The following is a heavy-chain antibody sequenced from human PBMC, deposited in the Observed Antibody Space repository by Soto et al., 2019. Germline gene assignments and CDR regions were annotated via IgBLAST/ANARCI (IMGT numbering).Heavy chain of an antibody. D-gene: IGHD2-2*01. Sequence: EVQLVESGGGLVQPGRSLRLSCAASGFTFDDYAMHWVRQAPGKGLEWVSGISWNSGSIGYADSVKGRFTISRDNAKNSLYLQMNSRRAEDTALYYCAKGDVVVPAASYFDYWGQGTLVTVSS. J-gene: IGHJ4*02. CDR1: GFTFDDYA. CDR3: AKGDVVVPAASYFDY. V-gene: IGHV3-9*01. CDR2: ISWNSGSI.